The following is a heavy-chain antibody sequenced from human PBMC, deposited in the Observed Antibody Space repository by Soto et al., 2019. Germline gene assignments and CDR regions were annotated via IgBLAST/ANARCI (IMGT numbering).Heavy chain of an antibody. CDR3: AKDLRTGVAPTYLDY. D-gene: IGHD3-3*01. Sequence: GASVKVSCAASGFSFSTYTMSWVRQAPGKGLEWVSGISSSGGNTYYSDSVKGRFTISRDNSKDTLFLQMNRLGAEDTALYFCAKDLRTGVAPTYLDYWGQGNLVTVSS. J-gene: IGHJ4*02. CDR1: GFSFSTYT. CDR2: ISSSGGNT. V-gene: IGHV3-23*01.